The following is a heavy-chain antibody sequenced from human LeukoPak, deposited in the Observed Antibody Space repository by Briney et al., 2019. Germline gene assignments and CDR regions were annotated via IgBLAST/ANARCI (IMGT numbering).Heavy chain of an antibody. Sequence: GGSLRLSCAASGFTFSSYSMNWVRQAPGKGLEWVANIKQDGSEKYYVDSVKGRFTISRDNAKNSLYLQMNSLRAEDTAVYYCARDLGSMDVWGQGTTVTVSS. CDR3: ARDLGSMDV. V-gene: IGHV3-7*01. CDR2: IKQDGSEK. CDR1: GFTFSSYS. J-gene: IGHJ6*02.